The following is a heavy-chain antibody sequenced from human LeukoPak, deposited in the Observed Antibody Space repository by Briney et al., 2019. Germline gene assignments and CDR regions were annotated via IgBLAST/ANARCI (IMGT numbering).Heavy chain of an antibody. D-gene: IGHD3-22*01. CDR1: GGSISSYY. CDR2: IYYSGST. CDR3: AHMVSGYYFGY. V-gene: IGHV4-59*01. Sequence: SETLSLTCTVSGGSISSYYWSWIRQPPGKGLEWIGYIYYSGSTNYNPSLKSRVTISVDTSKNQFSLKLSSVTAADTAVYYCAHMVSGYYFGYWGQGTLVTVSS. J-gene: IGHJ4*02.